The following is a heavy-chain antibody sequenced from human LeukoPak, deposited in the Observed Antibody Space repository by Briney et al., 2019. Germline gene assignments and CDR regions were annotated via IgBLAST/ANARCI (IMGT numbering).Heavy chain of an antibody. V-gene: IGHV1-18*01. D-gene: IGHD2/OR15-2a*01. CDR2: INAYNGHT. Sequence: GASVKVSCKASGYTFTSHGITWVRQAPGQGLEWVGWINAYNGHTNYVQNHQGRATMTTDTSTSTAYMELRSLRSDDTAVYYCARGEYNYFDYWGQGTLVTVSS. CDR3: ARGEYNYFDY. CDR1: GYTFTSHG. J-gene: IGHJ4*02.